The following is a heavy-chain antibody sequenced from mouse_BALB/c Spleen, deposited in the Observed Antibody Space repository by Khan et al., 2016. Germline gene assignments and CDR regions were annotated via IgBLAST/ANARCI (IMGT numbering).Heavy chain of an antibody. Sequence: QVQLQQSGAELVRPRTSVKVSCKASGYAFTNFLIQWVKQRPGQGLEWVGVINPGSGGTNYNEKFKDKATLTADKSSSTSYMQLSRLTSDAHPVYYCASYCNFDYGGQGTTLTVSS. CDR3: ASYCNFDY. CDR2: INPGSGGT. CDR1: GYAFTNFL. V-gene: IGHV1-54*01. J-gene: IGHJ2*01.